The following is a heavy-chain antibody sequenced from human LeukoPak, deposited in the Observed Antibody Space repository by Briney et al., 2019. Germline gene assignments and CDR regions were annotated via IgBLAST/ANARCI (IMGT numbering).Heavy chain of an antibody. D-gene: IGHD1-14*01. CDR3: AKAGREAGGYYYYMDV. CDR2: IRYDGSNK. V-gene: IGHV3-30*02. CDR1: GFTFSSYG. Sequence: PGGSLRLSCAASGFTFSSYGMHWVRQAPGKGLEWVAFIRYDGSNKYYADSVKGRFTISRDNSKNTLYLQMNSLRAEDTAVYYCAKAGREAGGYYYYMDVWGKGTTVTVSS. J-gene: IGHJ6*03.